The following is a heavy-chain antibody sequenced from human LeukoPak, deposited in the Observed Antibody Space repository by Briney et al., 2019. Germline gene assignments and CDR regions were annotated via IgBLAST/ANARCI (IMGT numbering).Heavy chain of an antibody. V-gene: IGHV1-46*01. CDR3: AREVGGYNVFDY. J-gene: IGHJ4*02. CDR2: INPSGGST. CDR1: GYTFTSYY. Sequence: ASVKVSCKASGYTFTSYYMHWVRQAPGQGLEWMGIINPSGGSTSYAQKFQGRVTMTRDMSTSTVYMELSSLRSEDTAVYYCAREVGGYNVFDYWGQGTLVTVSS. D-gene: IGHD5-24*01.